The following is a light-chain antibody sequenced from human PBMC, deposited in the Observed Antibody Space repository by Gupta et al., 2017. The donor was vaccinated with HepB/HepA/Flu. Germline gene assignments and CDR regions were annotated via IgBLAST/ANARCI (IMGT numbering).Light chain of an antibody. J-gene: IGLJ2*01. Sequence: QSALTQPPSVSGSPGQSVTISCTGTSSDVGSYNRVSWYQQPPGTAPKLMIYEVSNRPSGVPDRFSGSKSGNTASLTISGLQAEDEADYYCSSYTSSRTLVFGGGIKLTVL. V-gene: IGLV2-18*02. CDR1: SSDVGSYNR. CDR3: SSYTSSRTLV. CDR2: EVS.